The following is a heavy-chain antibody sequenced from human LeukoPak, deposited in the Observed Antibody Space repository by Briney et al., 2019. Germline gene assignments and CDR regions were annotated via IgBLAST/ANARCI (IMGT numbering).Heavy chain of an antibody. CDR3: AKDLQHYDNSGYSY. CDR2: ISTSGGRT. V-gene: IGHV3-23*01. D-gene: IGHD3-22*01. J-gene: IGHJ4*02. Sequence: GGSLRLSCVASGFIFSNYWMSWVRQVPGKGLEWVSAISTSGGRTFYEDSVKGRFTISRDNSKNTLYLQMNSLRAEDTAIYYCAKDLQHYDNSGYSYWGQGTLVTVSS. CDR1: GFIFSNYW.